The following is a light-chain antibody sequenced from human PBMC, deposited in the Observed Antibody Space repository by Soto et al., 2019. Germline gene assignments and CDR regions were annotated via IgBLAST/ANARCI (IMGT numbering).Light chain of an antibody. Sequence: ELLLTQSPSTPSVSPGARATHSCRASQSVSNNYLAWYQQKPGQAPRLLIYGASNRATGIPDRFSGSGSGTDFTLTISRLEPEDFGVYYCQQYGSSPRTFGKGTKVDIK. V-gene: IGKV3-20*01. CDR2: GAS. J-gene: IGKJ1*01. CDR1: QSVSNNY. CDR3: QQYGSSPRT.